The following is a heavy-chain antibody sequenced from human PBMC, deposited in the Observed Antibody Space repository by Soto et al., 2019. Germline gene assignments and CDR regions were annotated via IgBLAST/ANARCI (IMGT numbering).Heavy chain of an antibody. CDR3: AKVGSGISRAFDC. Sequence: QVQLVESGGGVVQPGRSLRLSCAASGFTFSSYGMHWVRQAPGKGLEWVAAISDDGSNKYYADSVKGRFIISRDNAKNTLYLRMNSLRAEDTAVYHCAKVGSGISRAFDCWGQGTLVTVSS. CDR1: GFTFSSYG. V-gene: IGHV3-30*18. D-gene: IGHD1-26*01. CDR2: ISDDGSNK. J-gene: IGHJ4*02.